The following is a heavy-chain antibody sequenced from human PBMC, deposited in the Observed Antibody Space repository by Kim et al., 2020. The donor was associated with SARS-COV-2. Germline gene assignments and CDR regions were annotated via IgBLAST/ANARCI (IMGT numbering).Heavy chain of an antibody. D-gene: IGHD3-22*01. Sequence: GGSLRLSCAASGFTFSNFAMSWVRQAPGKGLEWVSAITGSGTVTYDADSLKGRFTISRDNSKSTLYLQMNTLRVEDTAVYYCAKGQEPDMITFDYWGQGT. J-gene: IGHJ4*02. V-gene: IGHV3-23*01. CDR2: ITGSGTVT. CDR1: GFTFSNFA. CDR3: AKGQEPDMITFDY.